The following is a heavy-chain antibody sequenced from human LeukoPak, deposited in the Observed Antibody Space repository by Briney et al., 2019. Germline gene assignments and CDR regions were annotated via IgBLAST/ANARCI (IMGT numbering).Heavy chain of an antibody. V-gene: IGHV3-23*01. CDR3: ARCMLLSRCWFNWFDP. Sequence: PGGPLTLPCAPSGFHLTTHATTGARQAPAGGLEWVSCLRHGGGGTYYAASAKGRFTISSDNSENTLHLQMNDLRVEDRARYFCARCMLLSRCWFNWFDPWGQGTLVTVSS. CDR2: LRHGGGGT. D-gene: IGHD2-8*01. J-gene: IGHJ5*02. CDR1: GFHLTTHA.